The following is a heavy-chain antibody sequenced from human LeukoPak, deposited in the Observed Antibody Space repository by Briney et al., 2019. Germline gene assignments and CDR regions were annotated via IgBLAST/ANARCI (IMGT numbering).Heavy chain of an antibody. D-gene: IGHD6-13*01. CDR2: IYTSGST. V-gene: IGHV4-4*07. CDR1: GGSISSYY. J-gene: IGHJ5*02. CDR3: ARDSIAAADGDWFDP. Sequence: EPSETLSLTCTVSGGSISSYYWSWIRQPAGKGLEWIGRIYTSGSTNYNPSLKSRVTMSVDTSKNQFSLKLSSVTAADTAVYYCARDSIAAADGDWFDPWGQGTLVTVSS.